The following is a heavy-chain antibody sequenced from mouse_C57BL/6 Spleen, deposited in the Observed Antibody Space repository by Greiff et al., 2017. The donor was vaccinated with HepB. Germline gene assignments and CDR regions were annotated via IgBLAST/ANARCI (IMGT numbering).Heavy chain of an antibody. V-gene: IGHV1-69*01. CDR3: ARTAQATDYFDY. J-gene: IGHJ2*01. D-gene: IGHD3-2*02. CDR1: GYTFTSYW. Sequence: VQLQQPGAELVMPGASVKLSCKASGYTFTSYWMHWVKQRPGQGLEWIGEIDPSDSYTNYNQKFKGKSTLTVDKSSSTAYMQLSSLTSEDSAVYYCARTAQATDYFDYWGQGTTLTVSS. CDR2: IDPSDSYT.